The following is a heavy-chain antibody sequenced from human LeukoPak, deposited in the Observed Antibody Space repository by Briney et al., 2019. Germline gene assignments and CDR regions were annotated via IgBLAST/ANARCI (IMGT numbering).Heavy chain of an antibody. CDR1: GGSISSSSYY. D-gene: IGHD6-6*01. Sequence: KTSETLSLTRTVSGGSISSSSYYWGWIRQPPGKGLEWIGSIYYSGSTYYNPSLKSRVTISVDTSKNQFSLKLSSVTAADTAVYYCAIAARRYYFDYWGQGTLVTVSS. V-gene: IGHV4-39*01. CDR3: AIAARRYYFDY. J-gene: IGHJ4*02. CDR2: IYYSGST.